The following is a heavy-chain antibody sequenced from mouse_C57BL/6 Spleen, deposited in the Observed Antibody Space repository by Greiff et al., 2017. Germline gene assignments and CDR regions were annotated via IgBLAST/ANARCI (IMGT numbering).Heavy chain of an antibody. V-gene: IGHV1-80*01. J-gene: IGHJ1*03. CDR1: GYAFSSYW. CDR2: IYPGDGDT. Sequence: VQLQQSGAELVKPGASVKISCKASGYAFSSYWMNWVKQRPGKGLEWIGQIYPGDGDTNYNGKFKGKATLTADKSSSTAYMQLGSLTSEDSAVYFCARHEDYWYFDVWGTGTTVTVSS. CDR3: ARHEDYWYFDV.